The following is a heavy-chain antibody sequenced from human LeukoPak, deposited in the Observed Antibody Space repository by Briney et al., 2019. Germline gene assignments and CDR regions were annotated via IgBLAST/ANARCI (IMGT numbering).Heavy chain of an antibody. CDR3: AKSHSVVRRGYFDY. CDR2: ISDSGGST. J-gene: IGHJ4*02. D-gene: IGHD2-2*01. Sequence: GGSLRLSCAASGFTFSSFAMSWVRQAPGKGLEWLSTISDSGGSTYCADSVRGRFTISRDNSKDTLYVQMNSLRAEDAAVYYCAKSHSVVRRGYFDYWGQGALVTVSS. V-gene: IGHV3-23*01. CDR1: GFTFSSFA.